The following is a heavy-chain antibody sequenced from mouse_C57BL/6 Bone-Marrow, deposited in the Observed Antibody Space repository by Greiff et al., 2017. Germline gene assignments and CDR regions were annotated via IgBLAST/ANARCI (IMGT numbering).Heavy chain of an antibody. V-gene: IGHV1-81*01. D-gene: IGHD1-1*01. CDR1: GYTFTSYG. CDR3: ARGEAVVATKWYFDV. CDR2: IYPRSGNT. J-gene: IGHJ1*03. Sequence: QVQLQQSGAELARPGASVKLSCKASGYTFTSYGISWVKQRTGQGLEWIGEIYPRSGNTYYNEKFKGKATLTADKSSSTAYMEIRSLTSEDSAVYFCARGEAVVATKWYFDVWGTGTTVTVSS.